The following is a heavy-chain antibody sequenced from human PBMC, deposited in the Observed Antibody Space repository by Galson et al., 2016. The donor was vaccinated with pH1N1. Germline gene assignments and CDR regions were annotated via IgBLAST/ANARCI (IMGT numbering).Heavy chain of an antibody. CDR3: ARVPTPTTGPRFSFFYGMDV. CDR2: INPTTDST. V-gene: IGHV1-46*01. J-gene: IGHJ6*02. D-gene: IGHD4-17*01. CDR1: YY. Sequence: YYIHWVRQAPGQGLEWMGIINPTTDSTSYAQKFQGRVTVTRDTSATTVYLDLSSLRSDDTAVYYCARVPTPTTGPRFSFFYGMDVWGQGTTVTVSS.